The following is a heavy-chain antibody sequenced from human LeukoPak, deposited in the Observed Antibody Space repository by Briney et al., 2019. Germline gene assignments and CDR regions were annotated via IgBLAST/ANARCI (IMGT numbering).Heavy chain of an antibody. V-gene: IGHV3-30*02. CDR1: GFSFSSYG. D-gene: IGHD3-22*01. J-gene: IGHJ4*02. CDR3: ARGRLYYDSSGYYQLDY. Sequence: PGGSLRLSCAASGFSFSSYGMYWVRQAPGKGLEWVAFIRYDGSNKYYADSVKGRFTISRDNSKNTLYLQMNSLRAEDTAVYYCARGRLYYDSSGYYQLDYWGQGTLVTVSS. CDR2: IRYDGSNK.